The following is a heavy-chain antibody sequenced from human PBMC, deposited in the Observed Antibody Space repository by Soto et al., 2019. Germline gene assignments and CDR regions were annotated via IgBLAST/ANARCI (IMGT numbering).Heavy chain of an antibody. V-gene: IGHV1-18*01. CDR1: GYSFSFYG. J-gene: IGHJ4*02. D-gene: IGHD5-12*01. CDR2: ISAYYGNT. CDR3: ARIYSGSDYSPLEY. Sequence: ASVKVSCKASGYSFSFYGINWVRQAPGQGLEWMGWISAYYGNTNYAQKFRGRVSMTTDTSTSTAYMELRSLRSDDTAVYYCARIYSGSDYSPLEYWGQGTLVTVSS.